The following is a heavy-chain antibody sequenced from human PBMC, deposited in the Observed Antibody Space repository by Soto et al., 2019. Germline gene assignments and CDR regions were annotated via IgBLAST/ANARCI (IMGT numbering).Heavy chain of an antibody. Sequence: QVQLVESGGGVVQPGRSLRLSCAASGFTFSDYGLHWVRQAPGKGLEWVAVIWYDGSLKYYTQSVKGRFTVSRDNAKNTLYLQMLSLRDEDTAVYFCARSQTSQGGRGAFDLWGQGTAVTVSS. CDR1: GFTFSDYG. V-gene: IGHV3-33*01. CDR2: IWYDGSLK. CDR3: ARSQTSQGGRGAFDL. J-gene: IGHJ3*01. D-gene: IGHD2-15*01.